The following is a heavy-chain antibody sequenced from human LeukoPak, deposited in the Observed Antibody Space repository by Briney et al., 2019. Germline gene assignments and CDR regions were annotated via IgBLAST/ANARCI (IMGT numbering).Heavy chain of an antibody. J-gene: IGHJ4*02. CDR3: ARGPGDYFDY. CDR2: IYYSGTS. V-gene: IGHV4-31*03. Sequence: SETLSLTCSVSGGYINSGGYYWSWIRHHPGKGLEWIGYIYYSGTSYYNPSLKSRVNIPLDRSKNQFFLNLNSVTAADTAIYYCARGPGDYFDYWGQGILVTVSS. D-gene: IGHD2-21*01. CDR1: GGYINSGGYY.